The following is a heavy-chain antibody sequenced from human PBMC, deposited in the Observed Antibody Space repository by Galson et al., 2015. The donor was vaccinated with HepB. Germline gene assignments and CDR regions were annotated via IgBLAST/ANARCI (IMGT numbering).Heavy chain of an antibody. V-gene: IGHV5-51*01. CDR3: ARPYDSSGYYYIYAFDI. CDR1: GYSFTSYW. J-gene: IGHJ3*02. CDR2: IYPGDSDT. Sequence: QSGAEVKKPGESLKISCKGSGYSFTSYWIGWVRQMPGKGLEWMGIIYPGDSDTRYSPSFQGQVTISADKSISTAYLQWSSLKASDTAMYYCARPYDSSGYYYIYAFDIWGQGTMVTVSS. D-gene: IGHD3-22*01.